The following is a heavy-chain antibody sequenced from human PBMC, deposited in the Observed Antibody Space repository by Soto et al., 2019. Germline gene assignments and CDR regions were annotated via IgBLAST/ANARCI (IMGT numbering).Heavy chain of an antibody. J-gene: IGHJ6*02. Sequence: GGSLRLSCAAPGFTFSSYAMSWVRQAPGKGLEWVSAISGSGGSTYYADSVKGRFTISRDNSKNTLYLQMNSLRAEDTAVYYCAKRFAPEIYYYGMDVWGQGTTVTVSS. CDR3: AKRFAPEIYYYGMDV. CDR1: GFTFSSYA. CDR2: ISGSGGST. V-gene: IGHV3-23*01. D-gene: IGHD3-16*01.